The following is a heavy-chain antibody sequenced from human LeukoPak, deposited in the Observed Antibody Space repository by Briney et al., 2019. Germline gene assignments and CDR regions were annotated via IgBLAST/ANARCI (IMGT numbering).Heavy chain of an antibody. Sequence: PSETLSLTCAVSDFSISTGYYWGWIRQPPGKGLEWIGSIYHSGSTHYNPSLKSRITISIDTSKSQFSLELRSVTAADTAVYYCARNATVTTRSEAFDIWGQGTMLTVPS. CDR1: DFSISTGYY. D-gene: IGHD4-17*01. CDR2: IYHSGST. J-gene: IGHJ3*02. CDR3: ARNATVTTRSEAFDI. V-gene: IGHV4-38-2*01.